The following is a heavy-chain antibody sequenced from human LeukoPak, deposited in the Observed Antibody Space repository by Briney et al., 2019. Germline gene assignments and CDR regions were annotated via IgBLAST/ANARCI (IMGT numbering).Heavy chain of an antibody. Sequence: SETLSLTCTVSGYSISRHYYWGWIRQSPGKGLEWIGNIHHTGSTSYNPSLERRVTISLDLSKNQCSLRLSSVTAADTALYFCVREGPIRFLEQIDYWGQGTLVTVSS. CDR3: VREGPIRFLEQIDY. CDR2: IHHTGST. J-gene: IGHJ4*02. CDR1: GYSISRHYY. V-gene: IGHV4-38-2*02. D-gene: IGHD3-3*01.